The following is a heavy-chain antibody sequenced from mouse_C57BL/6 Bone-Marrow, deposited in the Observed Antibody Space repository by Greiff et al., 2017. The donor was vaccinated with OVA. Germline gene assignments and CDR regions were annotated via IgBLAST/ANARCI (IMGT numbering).Heavy chain of an antibody. CDR2: IHPNSGST. CDR1: GYTFTSYW. J-gene: IGHJ2*01. CDR3: ARRAAQAGDY. D-gene: IGHD3-2*02. V-gene: IGHV1-64*01. Sequence: QVQLQQPGAELVKPGASVKLSCKASGYTFTSYWMHWVKQRPGQGLEWIGMIHPNSGSTNYNEKFKSKATLTVDKSSSTAYMQLSSLTSEDAAVYYCARRAAQAGDYWGQGTTLTVSS.